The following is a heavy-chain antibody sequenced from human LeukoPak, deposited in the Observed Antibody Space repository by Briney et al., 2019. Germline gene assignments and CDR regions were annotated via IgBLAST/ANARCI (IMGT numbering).Heavy chain of an antibody. V-gene: IGHV4-59*08. Sequence: SETLSLTCTVSGGSVSAYYWSWIRQPPGKGLEWIGYIYYSGSTNYNPSLKSRVTISVDTSENQFSLKLTSVTAADTAVYYCARDRESSSSGLVWFDPWGHGILVTVSS. J-gene: IGHJ5*02. D-gene: IGHD6-6*01. CDR2: IYYSGST. CDR3: ARDRESSSSGLVWFDP. CDR1: GGSVSAYY.